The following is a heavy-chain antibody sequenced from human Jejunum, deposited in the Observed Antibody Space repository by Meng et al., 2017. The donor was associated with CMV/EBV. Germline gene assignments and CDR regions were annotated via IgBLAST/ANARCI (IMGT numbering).Heavy chain of an antibody. CDR1: FSNYG. CDR3: ARERTRYCSTTTCLYNWFDP. J-gene: IGHJ5*02. V-gene: IGHV1-18*01. D-gene: IGHD2-2*01. CDR2: ISGYNDNT. Sequence: FSNYGVNWVRQAPGQGLEWMGWISGYNDNTLYAQKLQGRVTMTTDTSTSTAYMELRSLTPDDTAVYYCARERTRYCSTTTCLYNWFDPWGQGTLVTVSS.